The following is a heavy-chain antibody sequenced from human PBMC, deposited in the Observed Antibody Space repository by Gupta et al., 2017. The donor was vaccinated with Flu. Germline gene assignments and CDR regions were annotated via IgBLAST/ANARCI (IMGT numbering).Heavy chain of an antibody. D-gene: IGHD3-3*01. CDR3: ARDSRVSGDY. CDR2: IDPNSGGT. Sequence: YMHWVRQAPGQGLEWMGRIDPNSGGTIYAQKFQDRVTMTRDTSISTGYMELSSLISDDTALYYCARDSRVSGDYWGQGTLVTVSS. CDR1: Y. V-gene: IGHV1-2*06. J-gene: IGHJ4*02.